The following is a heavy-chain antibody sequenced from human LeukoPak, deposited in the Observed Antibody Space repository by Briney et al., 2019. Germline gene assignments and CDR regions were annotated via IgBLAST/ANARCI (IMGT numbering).Heavy chain of an antibody. Sequence: ASVKVSCKASGYTFTSYYMHWVRQAPGQGLEWTGIINPSGGSTSYAQKFQGRVTMTRGTSTSTVYMELSSLRSEDTAVYYCARTYYYGSGSYSEYYFDYWGQGTLVTVSS. J-gene: IGHJ4*02. CDR3: ARTYYYGSGSYSEYYFDY. CDR2: INPSGGST. V-gene: IGHV1-46*01. D-gene: IGHD3-10*01. CDR1: GYTFTSYY.